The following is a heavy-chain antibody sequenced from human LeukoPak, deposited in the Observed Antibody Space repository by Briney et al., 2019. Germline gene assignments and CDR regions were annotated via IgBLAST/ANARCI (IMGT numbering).Heavy chain of an antibody. D-gene: IGHD2-8*01. CDR1: GGSVSSGSYY. CDR3: ARGRPGYCTNGVCHRGNFDY. V-gene: IGHV4-61*01. J-gene: IGHJ4*02. CDR2: IYYSGST. Sequence: SDTLSLTCTVSGGSVSSGSYYWSWIRQPPGKGLEWIGYIYYSGSTDYNPSLKSRVTISVDTSKNQFSLKLSSVTAADTAVYHCARGRPGYCTNGVCHRGNFDYWGQGTLVTVSS.